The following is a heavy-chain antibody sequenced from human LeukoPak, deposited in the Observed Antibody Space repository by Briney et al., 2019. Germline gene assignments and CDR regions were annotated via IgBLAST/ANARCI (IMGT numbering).Heavy chain of an antibody. Sequence: SETLSLTCTVSGGSISSYYWSWIRQPAGKGLEWIGRIYTSGSTNYNPSLKSRVTMSVDTSKNQFSLKLSSVTAADTAVYYCARDAMGIRSIAVAGWEAFDIWGQGTMVTVSS. D-gene: IGHD6-19*01. J-gene: IGHJ3*02. V-gene: IGHV4-4*07. CDR1: GGSISSYY. CDR2: IYTSGST. CDR3: ARDAMGIRSIAVAGWEAFDI.